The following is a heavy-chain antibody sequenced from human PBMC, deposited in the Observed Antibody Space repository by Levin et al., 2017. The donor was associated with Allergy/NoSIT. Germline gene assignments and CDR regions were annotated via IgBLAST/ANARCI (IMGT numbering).Heavy chain of an antibody. D-gene: IGHD3-22*01. CDR1: GFTFSSYG. CDR3: ARNSAPRGYYYGRVAGVDY. V-gene: IGHV3-33*01. Sequence: PGGSLRLSCAASGFTFSSYGMHWVRQAPGKGLEWVAVIWYDGSNKYYADSVKGRFTISRDNSKNTLYLQMNSLRAEDTAVYYCARNSAPRGYYYGRVAGVDYWGQGTLVTVSS. CDR2: IWYDGSNK. J-gene: IGHJ4*02.